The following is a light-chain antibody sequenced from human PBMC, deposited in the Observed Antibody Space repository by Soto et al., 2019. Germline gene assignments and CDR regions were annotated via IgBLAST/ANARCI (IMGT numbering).Light chain of an antibody. J-gene: IGKJ1*01. CDR1: QTISSW. CDR2: KAS. CDR3: QHYNSYSEA. Sequence: DIQMTQSPSTLSASLGDRATITCRASQTISSWLAWYQQKPGKAPKLLIYKASTLKSGVPSRFSGSGSGTEFTLTISSLQPDDFATYYCQHYNSYSEAFGQGTRVEI. V-gene: IGKV1-5*03.